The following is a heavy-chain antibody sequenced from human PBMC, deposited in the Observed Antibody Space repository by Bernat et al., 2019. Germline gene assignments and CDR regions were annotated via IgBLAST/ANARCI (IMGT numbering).Heavy chain of an antibody. CDR3: ARVARGWDAFDI. J-gene: IGHJ3*02. CDR2: IYYSGST. V-gene: IGHV4-59*01. CDR1: GGSISSYY. Sequence: QVQLQESGPGLVKPSETLSLTCTVSGGSISSYYWSWIRQPPGKGLEWIGYIYYSGSTNYNPPLKSRVTISVDTSKNQFSLKLSSVTAADTAVYYCARVARGWDAFDIWGQGTMVTVSS.